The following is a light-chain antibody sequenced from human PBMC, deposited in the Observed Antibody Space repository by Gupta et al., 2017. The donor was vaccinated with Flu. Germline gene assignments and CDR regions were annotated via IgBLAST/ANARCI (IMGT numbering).Light chain of an antibody. CDR2: DNT. J-gene: IGLJ2*01. CDR3: QIWDSLIDYMA. V-gene: IGLV3-21*02. Sequence: SSVLTLPHSASVAPGQTARITCGGDNIESKSVRWYQQQPGQAPVLVVYDNTDRPSGIPERFSGSNSGNTATLTISRVEAGDEADYYCQIWDSLIDYMAFGGGTKLTVL. CDR1: NIESKS.